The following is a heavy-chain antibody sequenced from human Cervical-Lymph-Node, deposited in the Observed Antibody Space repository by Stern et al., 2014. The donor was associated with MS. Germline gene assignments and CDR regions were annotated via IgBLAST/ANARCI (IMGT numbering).Heavy chain of an antibody. CDR1: GGTFSNSG. V-gene: IGHV1-69*06. D-gene: IGHD1-26*01. CDR3: ARDLGVGPTAY. Sequence: VQLVESGAEVRKPGSSVKVSCKASGGTFSNSGISWVRQAPGHGLEWMGGIIPLVGTTNYAQKFQGRVTITADKSTATAFLEMRSLTSDDTAVYYCARDLGVGPTAYWGQGTLVTVSS. J-gene: IGHJ4*02. CDR2: IIPLVGTT.